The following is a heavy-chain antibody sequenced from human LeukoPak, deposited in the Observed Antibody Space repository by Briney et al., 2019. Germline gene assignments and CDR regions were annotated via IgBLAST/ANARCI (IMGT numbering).Heavy chain of an antibody. CDR3: ARGPGSSSWNPYDAFDI. V-gene: IGHV1-69*05. Sequence: SVKVSCKASGGTFSSYAISWVRQAPGQGLEWMGGIIPIFGTANYAQKFQGRVTITTDESTSTAYMELSSLRSEDTAVYYCARGPGSSSWNPYDAFDIWGQGTMVTVPS. D-gene: IGHD6-13*01. CDR2: IIPIFGTA. CDR1: GGTFSSYA. J-gene: IGHJ3*02.